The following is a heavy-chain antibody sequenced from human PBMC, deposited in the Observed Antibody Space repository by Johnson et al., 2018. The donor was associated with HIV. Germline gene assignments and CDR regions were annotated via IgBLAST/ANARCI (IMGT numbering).Heavy chain of an antibody. J-gene: IGHJ3*02. Sequence: VQLVESGGGLVQPGGSLRLSCAASGFIFSDSWMHWVRQAPGKGLVWVSRINKDGSATSYADSVKGRFTISRDNAKNTLSLQMNSLRAEDTAVYYCARGGDYDEGAFDIWGQGTMVTVSS. CDR1: GFIFSDSW. CDR2: INKDGSAT. V-gene: IGHV3-74*01. CDR3: ARGGDYDEGAFDI. D-gene: IGHD4-17*01.